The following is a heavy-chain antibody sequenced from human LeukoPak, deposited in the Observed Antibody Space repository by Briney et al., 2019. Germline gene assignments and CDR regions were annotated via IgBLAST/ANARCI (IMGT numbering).Heavy chain of an antibody. J-gene: IGHJ4*02. D-gene: IGHD1-26*01. V-gene: IGHV3-30-3*01. CDR3: ARGAAGYVGASSFDY. CDR1: GFTFSDYA. CDR2: LSYGGTNK. Sequence: GRSLRLSCAASGFTFSDYAMHWVRQAPGKGLEWVAVLSYGGTNKYYADSVKGRFTISRDNAKNSLYLQMNSLRAEDTAVYYCARGAAGYVGASSFDYWGQGTLVTVSS.